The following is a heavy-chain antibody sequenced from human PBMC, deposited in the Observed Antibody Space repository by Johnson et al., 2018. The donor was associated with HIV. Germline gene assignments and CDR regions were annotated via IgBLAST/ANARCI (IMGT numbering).Heavy chain of an antibody. Sequence: MLLVESGGGLVQPGGSLRLSCAASGFTFSSYWMHWVRQAPGKGLVWVSRINSDGSSTSYADSVKGRFTISRDNATNTLYLQMNSLRAEDTAVYYCARDLHDSSGYYYEGDACEIWGQGTMVTVSS. CDR3: ARDLHDSSGYYYEGDACEI. V-gene: IGHV3-74*01. J-gene: IGHJ3*02. D-gene: IGHD3-22*01. CDR1: GFTFSSYW. CDR2: INSDGSST.